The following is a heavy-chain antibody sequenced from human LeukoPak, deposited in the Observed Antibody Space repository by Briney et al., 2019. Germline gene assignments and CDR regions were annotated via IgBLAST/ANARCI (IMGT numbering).Heavy chain of an antibody. CDR2: ISYDGSNK. CDR3: AREVTIFGVVAGGYYYGMDV. D-gene: IGHD3-3*01. V-gene: IGHV3-30-3*01. Sequence: PGRSLRLSCAASGFTFSSYAMHWVRQAPGKGLEWVAVISYDGSNKYYADSVKGRFTISRDNSKNTLYLQMNSLRAEDTAVYYCAREVTIFGVVAGGYYYGMDVWGQGTTVTVSS. J-gene: IGHJ6*02. CDR1: GFTFSSYA.